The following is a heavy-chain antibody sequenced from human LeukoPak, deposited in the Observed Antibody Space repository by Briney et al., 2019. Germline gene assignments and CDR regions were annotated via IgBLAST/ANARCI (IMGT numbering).Heavy chain of an antibody. CDR2: INPNSGGT. CDR1: GYTFTGYY. Sequence: ASVKVSCKASGYTFTGYYMHWVRQAPGQGLEWMGWINPNSGGTNYAQKFQGRVTMTTDTSTSTAYMELRSLRSDDTAVYYCARTPYSGYDKTNYYYYYYYMDVWGKGTTVTVSS. V-gene: IGHV1-2*02. D-gene: IGHD5-12*01. J-gene: IGHJ6*03. CDR3: ARTPYSGYDKTNYYYYYYYMDV.